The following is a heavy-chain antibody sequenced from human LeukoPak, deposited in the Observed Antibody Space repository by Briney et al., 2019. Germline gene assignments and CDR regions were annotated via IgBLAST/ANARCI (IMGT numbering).Heavy chain of an antibody. CDR1: GYSFTSYW. D-gene: IGHD3-3*01. CDR2: IDPSDSYT. CDR3: ARQEGSSHLFPENFDY. J-gene: IGHJ4*02. Sequence: GESLKISCKGSGYSFTSYWISWVRQMPGEGLEWMGRIDPSDSYTNYSPSFQGHVTISADKSISTAYLQWSSLKASDTAMYYCARQEGSSHLFPENFDYWGQGTLVTVSS. V-gene: IGHV5-10-1*01.